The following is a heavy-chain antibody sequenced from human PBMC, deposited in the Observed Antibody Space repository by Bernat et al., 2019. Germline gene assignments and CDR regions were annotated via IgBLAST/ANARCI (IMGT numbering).Heavy chain of an antibody. J-gene: IGHJ4*02. CDR3: TTNPTY. V-gene: IGHV3-15*01. CDR2: IKKKIEGGTA. CDR1: GLTFNDVW. Sequence: EVQLVESGGGLVQPGGSLRLSCAASGLTFNDVWMNWVRQAPGKGLEWVGRIKKKIEGGTAEYAASVKGRFTISRDDSINTLYLQMNSLKIEDTAMYYCTTNPTYWGQGTLVTVSS.